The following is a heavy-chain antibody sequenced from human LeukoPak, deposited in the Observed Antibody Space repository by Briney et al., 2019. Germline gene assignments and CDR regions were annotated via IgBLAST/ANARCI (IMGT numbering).Heavy chain of an antibody. V-gene: IGHV4-59*01. CDR2: IYYSAST. CDR1: GGSISSYY. Sequence: PSESLSLTCTVSGGSISSYYWSWIRQPQGKVLGWIGYIYYSASTNHNPSLKSRVTISVDTSKNQFYLKLSSVTAADTAVYYCATLDGDGYNPQIDYWGQGTLVTVSS. CDR3: ATLDGDGYNPQIDY. D-gene: IGHD5-24*01. J-gene: IGHJ4*02.